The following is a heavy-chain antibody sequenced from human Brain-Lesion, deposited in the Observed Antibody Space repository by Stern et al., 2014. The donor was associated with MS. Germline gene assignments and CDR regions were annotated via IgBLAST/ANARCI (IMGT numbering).Heavy chain of an antibody. J-gene: IGHJ4*02. CDR3: ARSPATPSGYDRFDY. D-gene: IGHD5-12*01. CDR2: IFPRDSNT. CDR1: GYLFDDYW. Sequence: EVQLLESGAEVKKPGESLKISCEASGYLFDDYWIGWVRQMSGRGLELVANIFPRDSNTRYSPSVQGQVTISADKPIRTPYLQRSSLKAADTAMYYCARSPATPSGYDRFDYWGQGALVTVSS. V-gene: IGHV5-51*04.